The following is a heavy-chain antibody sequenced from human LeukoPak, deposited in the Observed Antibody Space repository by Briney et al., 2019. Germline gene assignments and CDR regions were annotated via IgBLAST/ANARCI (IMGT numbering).Heavy chain of an antibody. V-gene: IGHV4-39*01. CDR3: ARQGRIAARHTGFDY. J-gene: IGHJ4*02. D-gene: IGHD6-6*01. Sequence: SETLSLTCTVSGGSIISSSYYWGWIRQPPGKGLEWIGSIYYSGSTYYNPSLKSRVTISVDTSKNQFSLKLSSVTAADTAVYYCARQGRIAARHTGFDYWGQGTLVTVSS. CDR1: GGSIISSSYY. CDR2: IYYSGST.